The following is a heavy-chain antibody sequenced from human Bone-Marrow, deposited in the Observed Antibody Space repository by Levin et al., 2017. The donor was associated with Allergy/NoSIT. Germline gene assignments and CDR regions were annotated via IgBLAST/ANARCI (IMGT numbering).Heavy chain of an antibody. J-gene: IGHJ3*02. V-gene: IGHV3-30*18. CDR2: ISYDGSNK. CDR3: AKDSSGAVAGMGAFDS. D-gene: IGHD6-19*01. CDR1: GFTFSSYG. Sequence: GGSLRLSCAASGFTFSSYGMHWVRQAPGKGLEWVAVISYDGSNKYYADSVKGRFTISRDNSKNTLYLQMNSLRAEDTAVYYCAKDSSGAVAGMGAFDSWGQGTMVTVSS.